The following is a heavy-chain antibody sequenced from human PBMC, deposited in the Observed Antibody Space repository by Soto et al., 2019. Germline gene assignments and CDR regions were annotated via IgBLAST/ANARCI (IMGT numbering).Heavy chain of an antibody. D-gene: IGHD3-10*01. V-gene: IGHV3-74*01. CDR2: INPDGRLT. Sequence: PGGSLRLSCVASGFSFSSHWLHWVRQVPGKGLVWVSRINPDGRLTVYADSVKGRFTISRDNAKNSLYLQMNSLRDEDTAVYYCARDRTYYYGSGSYYNPSFDIWGQGTMVTVSS. CDR3: ARDRTYYYGSGSYYNPSFDI. J-gene: IGHJ3*02. CDR1: GFSFSSHW.